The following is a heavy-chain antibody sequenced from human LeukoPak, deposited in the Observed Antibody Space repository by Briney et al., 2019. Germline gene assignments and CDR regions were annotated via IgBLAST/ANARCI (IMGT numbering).Heavy chain of an antibody. D-gene: IGHD3-9*01. CDR1: GYTFTGYH. CDR2: INPNSGGT. Sequence: EASVKVSCKASGYTFTGYHMHWVRQAPGQGLEWMGWINPNSGGTNYAQKFQGRVTMTRDTSISTAYMELSRLRSDDTAVYYCASYDILTGYYLGFDYWGQGTLVTVSS. CDR3: ASYDILTGYYLGFDY. J-gene: IGHJ4*02. V-gene: IGHV1-2*02.